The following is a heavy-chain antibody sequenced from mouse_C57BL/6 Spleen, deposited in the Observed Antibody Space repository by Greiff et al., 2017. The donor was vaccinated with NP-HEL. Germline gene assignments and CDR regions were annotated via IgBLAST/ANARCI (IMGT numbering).Heavy chain of an antibody. Sequence: VKLQQPGAELVRPGSSVKLSCKASGYTFTSYWMHWVKQRPIQGLEWIGNIDPSDSETHYNQKFKDKATLTVDKSSSTAYMQLSSLTSEDSAVYYCARYYYDYDEGFAYWGQGTLVTVSA. J-gene: IGHJ3*01. V-gene: IGHV1-52*01. CDR3: ARYYYDYDEGFAY. CDR2: IDPSDSET. D-gene: IGHD2-4*01. CDR1: GYTFTSYW.